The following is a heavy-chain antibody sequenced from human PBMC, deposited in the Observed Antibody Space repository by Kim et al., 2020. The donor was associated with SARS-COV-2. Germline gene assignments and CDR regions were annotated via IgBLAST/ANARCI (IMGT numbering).Heavy chain of an antibody. CDR1: GFRFSSYS. CDR2: INQDGSEK. J-gene: IGHJ4*02. CDR3: ARGRSLDY. V-gene: IGHV3-7*03. Sequence: GGSLRLSCAASGFRFSSYSMNWIRQAPGKGLEWVANINQDGSEKYYVDSVEGRFTVSRDNAKNSLSLQMNSLRAEDTAVYYCARGRSLDYWGQGTLVTVSS.